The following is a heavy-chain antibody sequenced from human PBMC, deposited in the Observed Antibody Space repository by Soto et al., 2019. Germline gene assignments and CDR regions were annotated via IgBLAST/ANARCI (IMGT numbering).Heavy chain of an antibody. Sequence: SETLSLTCTVSGDSISSYYWSWIRQPPGKGLEWIGYIHYSGSTNYNPSLKSRVTISVDRSKNQFSLKLSSVTAADTAVYYCARTESGTFAPWGQGTLVTVSS. J-gene: IGHJ5*02. CDR3: ARTESGTFAP. V-gene: IGHV4-59*12. CDR1: GDSISSYY. CDR2: IHYSGST. D-gene: IGHD1-7*01.